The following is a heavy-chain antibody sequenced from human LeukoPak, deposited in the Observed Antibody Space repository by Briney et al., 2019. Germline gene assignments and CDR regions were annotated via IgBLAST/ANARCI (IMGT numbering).Heavy chain of an antibody. CDR2: ISSSSSYI. CDR3: ARIIAAAGTDNWFDP. CDR1: GFTFSNYA. V-gene: IGHV3-21*01. J-gene: IGHJ5*02. Sequence: TGGSLRLSCAASGFTFSNYAMTWVRQAPGKGLEWVSTISSSSSYIYYADSVKGRFTISRDNAKNSLYLQMNSLRAEDTAVYYCARIIAAAGTDNWFDPWGQGTLVTVSS. D-gene: IGHD6-13*01.